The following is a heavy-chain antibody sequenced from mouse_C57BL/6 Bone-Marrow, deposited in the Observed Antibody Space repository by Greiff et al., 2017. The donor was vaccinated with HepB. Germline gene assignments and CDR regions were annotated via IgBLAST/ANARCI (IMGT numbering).Heavy chain of an antibody. CDR2: IDPSDSYT. D-gene: IGHD2-5*01. CDR3: ASDSTDY. Sequence: QVQLQQPGAELVKPGASVKLSCKASGYTFTSYWMQWVKQRPGQGLEWIGEIDPSDSYTNYNQKFKGKATLTVDTSSSTAYMQLSSLTSEDSAVYYCASDSTDYWGQGTTLTVSS. J-gene: IGHJ2*01. V-gene: IGHV1-50*01. CDR1: GYTFTSYW.